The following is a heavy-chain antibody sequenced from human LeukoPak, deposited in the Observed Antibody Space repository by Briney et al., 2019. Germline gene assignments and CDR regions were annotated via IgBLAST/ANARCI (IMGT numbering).Heavy chain of an antibody. CDR1: FTIYNID. D-gene: IGHD5-24*01. CDR2: INNAGDST. Sequence: FTIYNIDMMRLRPAQGLGLMWGSAINNAGDSTYYADSVKGRFTISRDISKNTLYLQMNSLRGDDTATYYCAKGSSDGRPYFFDNWGQGTLVTVSS. J-gene: IGHJ4*02. CDR3: AKGSSDGRPYFFDN. V-gene: IGHV3-23*01.